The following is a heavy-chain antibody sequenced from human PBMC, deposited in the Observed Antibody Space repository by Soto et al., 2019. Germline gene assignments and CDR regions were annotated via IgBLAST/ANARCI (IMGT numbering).Heavy chain of an antibody. V-gene: IGHV1-18*04. CDR2: ISAYNGIT. D-gene: IGHD6-13*01. CDR3: ARDRIAAAGTPDWFDP. J-gene: IGHJ5*02. CDR1: GYTFTSYG. Sequence: GASVKVSCKASGYTFTSYGISWVRQAPGQGLEWMGWISAYNGITNYAQKLQGRVTMTTDTSTSTAYMELRSLRSDDTAVYYCARDRIAAAGTPDWFDPWGQGALVTVSS.